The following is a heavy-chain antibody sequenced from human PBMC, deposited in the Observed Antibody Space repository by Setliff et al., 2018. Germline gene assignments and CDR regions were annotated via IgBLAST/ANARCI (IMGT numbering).Heavy chain of an antibody. V-gene: IGHV4-61*01. Sequence: SETLSLTCAVSGASINSGTYFWSWIRQPPGKGLQWIGYIYHNGNTNFNPSLKSRVNISIDTSKNQFALNLKSVTAADTAVYYCARDRTAYSYGLDVWGQGTTVTVSS. D-gene: IGHD5-18*01. CDR1: GASINSGTYF. CDR2: IYHNGNT. J-gene: IGHJ6*02. CDR3: ARDRTAYSYGLDV.